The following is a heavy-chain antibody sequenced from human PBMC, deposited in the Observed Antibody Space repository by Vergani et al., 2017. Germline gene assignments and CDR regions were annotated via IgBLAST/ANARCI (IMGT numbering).Heavy chain of an antibody. D-gene: IGHD2-2*01. Sequence: QVQLQESGPGLVKPSETLSLTCIVSGGSISSYYWSWIRQPPGKGLEWIGYIYYSGSTNYNPSLKSRVTISVDTSKNQFSLKLSSVTAADTAVDYCSKVVVPAAMLVDYYXMDVWGKGTTVTVSS. J-gene: IGHJ6*03. V-gene: IGHV4-59*01. CDR2: IYYSGST. CDR3: SKVVVPAAMLVDYYXMDV. CDR1: GGSISSYY.